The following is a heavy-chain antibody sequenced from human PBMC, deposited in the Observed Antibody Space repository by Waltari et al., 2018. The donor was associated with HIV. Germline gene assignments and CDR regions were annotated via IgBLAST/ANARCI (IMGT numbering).Heavy chain of an antibody. CDR2: RRYDGSNK. J-gene: IGHJ6*02. D-gene: IGHD3-16*01. CDR1: GFTFSSYG. CDR3: AFEGGNRGGMDV. V-gene: IGHV3-30*02. Sequence: QVQLVESGGGVVQPGGSLRLSCAASGFTFSSYGMHWVRQAPGKGLEWVAFRRYDGSNKYYADSVKGRFTISKDNSKNALYLQMNSLRAEDTAVYYCAFEGGNRGGMDVWGQGTTVTVSS.